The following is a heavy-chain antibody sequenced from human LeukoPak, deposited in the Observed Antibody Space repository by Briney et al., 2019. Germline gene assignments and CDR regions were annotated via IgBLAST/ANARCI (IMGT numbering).Heavy chain of an antibody. Sequence: SQTLSLTCAVYGGSFSGYYWSWIRQPPGKGLEWIGEINHRGSTNYNPSLKSRVTVSLDTSKNQFSLKLSSVTAADTAVYYCARAPGAALDWGQGTLVTVSS. CDR1: GGSFSGYY. J-gene: IGHJ4*02. CDR2: INHRGST. V-gene: IGHV4-34*01. D-gene: IGHD2-15*01. CDR3: ARAPGAALD.